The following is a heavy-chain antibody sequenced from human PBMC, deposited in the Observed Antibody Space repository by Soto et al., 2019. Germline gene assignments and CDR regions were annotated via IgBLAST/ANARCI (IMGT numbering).Heavy chain of an antibody. CDR2: ISSNGSNK. J-gene: IGHJ4*02. Sequence: GGSLRLSCAASGFTFSSYAMHWVRQAPGKGLEYVSAISSNGSNKYYADSVKGRFTISRDNSKNTLYLQMNSLRAEDTAVYYCARDYLVVPHRVIDYWGQGTLVTVS. V-gene: IGHV3-64*04. CDR3: ARDYLVVPHRVIDY. D-gene: IGHD2-2*01. CDR1: GFTFSSYA.